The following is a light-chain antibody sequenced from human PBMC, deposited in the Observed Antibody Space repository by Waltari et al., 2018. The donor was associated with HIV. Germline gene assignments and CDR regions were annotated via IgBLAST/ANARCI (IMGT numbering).Light chain of an antibody. CDR2: DVS. J-gene: IGLJ1*01. CDR3: SSYTGSSTLGV. Sequence: QSALTQPASVSGSPGQSITISCTGTSSDVGYYNYVSWYQQHPYKSPKLMIYDVSTRPSGVSNRFSGSKSGNTASLTISGLQAEDEADYYCSSYTGSSTLGVFGTGTRVTVL. CDR1: SSDVGYYNY. V-gene: IGLV2-14*03.